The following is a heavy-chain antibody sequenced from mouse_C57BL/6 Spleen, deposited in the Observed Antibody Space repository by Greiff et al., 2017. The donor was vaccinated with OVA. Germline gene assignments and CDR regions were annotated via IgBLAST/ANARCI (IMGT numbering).Heavy chain of an antibody. CDR1: GYTFTSYW. Sequence: QVQLQQPGAELVKPGASVKLSCKASGYTFTSYWMQWVKQRPGQGLEWIGEIDPSDSYTNYNQKFKGKATLTVDTSSSTAYMQLSSLTSEDSAVYYCARGRDNYERFAYWGQGTLVTVSA. D-gene: IGHD1-3*01. CDR3: ARGRDNYERFAY. CDR2: IDPSDSYT. V-gene: IGHV1-50*01. J-gene: IGHJ3*01.